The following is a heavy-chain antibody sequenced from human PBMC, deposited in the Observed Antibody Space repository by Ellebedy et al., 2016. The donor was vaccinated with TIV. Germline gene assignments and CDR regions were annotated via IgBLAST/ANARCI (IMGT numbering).Heavy chain of an antibody. Sequence: PGGSLRLSFAASGFTFGSYEMNWVRQAPGKGLEWVSYISSSGSTIYYADSVKGRFTISRDNAKNSLYLQMNSLRAEDTAVYYCARVVPLYCSSSSCKDYWGQGTLVTVSA. V-gene: IGHV3-48*03. CDR1: GFTFGSYE. J-gene: IGHJ4*02. CDR3: ARVVPLYCSSSSCKDY. CDR2: ISSSGSTI. D-gene: IGHD2-2*01.